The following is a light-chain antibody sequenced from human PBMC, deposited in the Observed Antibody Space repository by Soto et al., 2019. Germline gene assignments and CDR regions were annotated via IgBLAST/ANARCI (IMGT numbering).Light chain of an antibody. CDR3: QQYHTWPIT. CDR2: GAS. J-gene: IGKJ4*01. Sequence: DIVMTQSPATLSVAPGERVTFSCRASQGVSRKLAWYQHTPGQAPRLHISGASTGATGIPARFSGSGYGTEFALTISSLQSGDCAIYYCQQYHTWPITFGGGATVDIK. V-gene: IGKV3-15*01. CDR1: QGVSRK.